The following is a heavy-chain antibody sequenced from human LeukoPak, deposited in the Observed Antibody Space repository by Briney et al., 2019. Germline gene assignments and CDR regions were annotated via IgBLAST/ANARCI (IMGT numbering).Heavy chain of an antibody. Sequence: ASVKVSCKVSGYTLTELSMHWVRQAPGKGLEWMGGFDPEDDETIYAQKFQGRVTMTEDTSTDTAYMELSSLRSEDTAVYYCATMVRGVPMGYFDYWGQGTLVTVSS. CDR1: GYTLTELS. V-gene: IGHV1-24*01. CDR2: FDPEDDET. J-gene: IGHJ4*02. CDR3: ATMVRGVPMGYFDY. D-gene: IGHD3-10*01.